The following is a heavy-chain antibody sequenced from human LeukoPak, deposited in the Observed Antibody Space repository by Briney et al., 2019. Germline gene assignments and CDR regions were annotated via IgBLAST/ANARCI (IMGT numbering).Heavy chain of an antibody. V-gene: IGHV5-51*01. CDR3: ARQSGGPFDY. Sequence: GESLKISCRGSGYSFTSYWIAWVRQMPGEGLEWRRLIYPGDSDTRYSPSFQGQVTISAEQAINTAYLQWSSLRASHTAMYYCARQSGGPFDYWGKGALVSVSS. CDR2: IYPGDSDT. CDR1: GYSFTSYW. J-gene: IGHJ4*02. D-gene: IGHD3-10*01.